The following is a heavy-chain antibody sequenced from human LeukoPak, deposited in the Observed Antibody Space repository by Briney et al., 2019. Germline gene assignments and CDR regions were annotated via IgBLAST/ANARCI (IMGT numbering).Heavy chain of an antibody. Sequence: GASVKVSCKPSGYTFTAYNIHWVRQAPGQGLEWVAWINPSSGGANYAQKFQGRVTMTRDTSITTAYLELSSLRSDDTAVYYCARGPPSTVLTPDDAFDIWGHGTVVTVSS. D-gene: IGHD4-23*01. V-gene: IGHV1-2*02. CDR1: GYTFTAYN. J-gene: IGHJ3*02. CDR2: INPSSGGA. CDR3: ARGPPSTVLTPDDAFDI.